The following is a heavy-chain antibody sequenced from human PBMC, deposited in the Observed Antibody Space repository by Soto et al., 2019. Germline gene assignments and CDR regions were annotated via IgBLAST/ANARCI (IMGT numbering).Heavy chain of an antibody. Sequence: EGQVVESGGGLVQPGGSLRLSCEGSGFTVSSHAMTWIRQAPGKGPEWVSTITADGGTDYADSVKGRCAMSRDTSESTMYLQMNSLGAEDTAAYYCAPHVSCSGGSCQYDAFAIRGQGTMVTVSS. CDR1: GFTVSSHA. D-gene: IGHD2-15*01. CDR3: APHVSCSGGSCQYDAFAI. CDR2: ITADGGT. J-gene: IGHJ3*02. V-gene: IGHV3-23*04.